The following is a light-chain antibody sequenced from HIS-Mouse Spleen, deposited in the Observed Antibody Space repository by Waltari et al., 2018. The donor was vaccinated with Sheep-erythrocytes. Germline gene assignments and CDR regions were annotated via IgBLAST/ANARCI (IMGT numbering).Light chain of an antibody. CDR3: CSYAGSSTPWV. CDR2: EGS. Sequence: HSALTQPASVSGSPGQAITIPCTGTSRDIGSYYPDPVYQQHPGKAPKLMIYEGSKRPSGVSNRFSGSKSGNTASLTISGLQAEDEADYYCCSYAGSSTPWVFGGGTKLTVL. J-gene: IGLJ3*02. CDR1: SRDIGSYYP. V-gene: IGLV2-23*01.